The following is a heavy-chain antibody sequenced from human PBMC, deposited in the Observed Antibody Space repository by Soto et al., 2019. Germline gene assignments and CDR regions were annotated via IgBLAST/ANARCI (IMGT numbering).Heavy chain of an antibody. D-gene: IGHD2-8*01. CDR3: ARDSFVRVHGEAF. V-gene: IGHV4-31*03. CDR2: IYYSGST. Sequence: SETLSLTCTVSGDSISGSNYYWTWVRQHPGKGLEWIGYIYYSGSTYYNPSLKSRVLISVDTSKNQFSLRLDSVTAADTAVYYCARDSFVRVHGEAFWGQGTLVTVSP. J-gene: IGHJ4*02. CDR1: GDSISGSNYY.